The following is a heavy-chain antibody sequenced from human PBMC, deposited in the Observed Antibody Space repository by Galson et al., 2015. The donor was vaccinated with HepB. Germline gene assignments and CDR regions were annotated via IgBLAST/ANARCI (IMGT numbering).Heavy chain of an antibody. CDR3: ALGQRTLVRGDFDH. V-gene: IGHV3-30*04. D-gene: IGHD3-10*01. Sequence: SLRLSCAASGFTFSSYAMHWVRQAPGKGLEWVAVISYDGSNKYYADSVKGRFTISRDNSKNTLYLQMNSLRAGDKAVYYCALGQRTLVRGDFDHWGQGTLVTVSS. CDR1: GFTFSSYA. CDR2: ISYDGSNK. J-gene: IGHJ4*02.